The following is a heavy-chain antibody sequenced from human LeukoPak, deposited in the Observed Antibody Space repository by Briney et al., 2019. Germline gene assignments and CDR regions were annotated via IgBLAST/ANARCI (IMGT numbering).Heavy chain of an antibody. Sequence: KPSETLSLTCAVSGYSISSGYYWGWIRQPPGKGLEWIGSIYHSGSTFYNPSLKSRATISVDTSKNQFSLKLTSVTAADTAVYYCARLMSTIDSWGQGTLVTVSS. CDR3: ARLMSTIDS. J-gene: IGHJ4*02. D-gene: IGHD5-24*01. CDR1: GYSISSGYY. V-gene: IGHV4-38-2*01. CDR2: IYHSGST.